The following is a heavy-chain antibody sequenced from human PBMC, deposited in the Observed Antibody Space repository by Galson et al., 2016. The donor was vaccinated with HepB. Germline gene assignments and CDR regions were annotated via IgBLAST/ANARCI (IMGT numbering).Heavy chain of an antibody. CDR2: TYSGGST. Sequence: SLRLSCAASGLTVSSNYMSWVRQAPGKGLEWVSVTYSGGSTYYAESVKGRFTIFRDNSNNTLYLQMNSLRAEDTAGYYCARDRLSGTSYYYYFYGMDVWGQGTTVTVSS. J-gene: IGHJ6*02. D-gene: IGHD1-14*01. CDR3: ARDRLSGTSYYYYFYGMDV. V-gene: IGHV3-66*01. CDR1: GLTVSSNY.